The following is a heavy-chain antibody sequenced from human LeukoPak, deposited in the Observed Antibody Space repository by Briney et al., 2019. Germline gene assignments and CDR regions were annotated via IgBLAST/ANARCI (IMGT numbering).Heavy chain of an antibody. CDR3: ARDLFGYSSSYYFDY. J-gene: IGHJ4*02. CDR1: GYTFTSYA. Sequence: ASVKVSCKASGYTFTSYAMHWVRQAPGQRLEWMGWINAGNGNTKYSQKFQGRVTITRDTSPSTAYMELSSLRSEDTAVYYCARDLFGYSSSYYFDYWGQGTLVTVSS. V-gene: IGHV1-3*01. D-gene: IGHD6-13*01. CDR2: INAGNGNT.